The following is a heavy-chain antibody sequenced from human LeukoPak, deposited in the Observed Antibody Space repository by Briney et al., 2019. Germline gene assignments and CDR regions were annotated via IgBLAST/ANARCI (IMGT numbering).Heavy chain of an antibody. CDR1: GGSISSSSYY. CDR3: ASAKSGSYAY. V-gene: IGHV4-39*07. CDR2: IYYSGST. J-gene: IGHJ4*02. D-gene: IGHD1-26*01. Sequence: PSETLSLTCTVSGGSISSSSYYWGWIRQPPGKGLEWIGSIYYSGSTYYNPSLKSRVTISVDTSKNQFSLKLSSETAADTAVYYCASAKSGSYAYWGQGTLVTVSS.